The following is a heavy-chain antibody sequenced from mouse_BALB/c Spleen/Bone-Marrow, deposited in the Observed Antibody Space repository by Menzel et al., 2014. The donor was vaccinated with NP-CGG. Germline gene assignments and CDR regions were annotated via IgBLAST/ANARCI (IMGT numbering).Heavy chain of an antibody. CDR3: ARLGNDDAMDY. CDR1: GFTFSSYY. V-gene: IGHV5-6-2*01. D-gene: IGHD2-12*01. Sequence: EVKVVESGGGLVKLGGSLKLSCAASGFTFSSYYMSWVRQTPEKRLELVAAISSNGGSTYYPDTVKGRFTISRDNAKNTLYLQMSSLKSEDTALYYCARLGNDDAMDYWGQGTSVTVSS. CDR2: ISSNGGST. J-gene: IGHJ4*01.